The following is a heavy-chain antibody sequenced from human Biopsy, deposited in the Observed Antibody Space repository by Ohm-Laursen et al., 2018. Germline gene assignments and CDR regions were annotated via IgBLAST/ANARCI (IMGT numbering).Heavy chain of an antibody. CDR2: ISSRTTSE. Sequence: SLRLSCAASDFTFADYAMSWVRQRPGKGLEWVSAISSRTTSEYYADSVKGRVTISRDNADNSVSLQMSNLRLDDTAVYYCARWYGDLFYYYNGMDVWGQGTTVTVSS. V-gene: IGHV3-21*01. CDR3: ARWYGDLFYYYNGMDV. J-gene: IGHJ6*02. D-gene: IGHD3-10*01. CDR1: DFTFADYA.